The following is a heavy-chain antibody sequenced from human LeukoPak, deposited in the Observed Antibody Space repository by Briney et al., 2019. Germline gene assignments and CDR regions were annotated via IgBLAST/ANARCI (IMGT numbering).Heavy chain of an antibody. J-gene: IGHJ5*02. CDR2: IYYSGST. CDR1: GGSISSYY. CDR3: ARGGTGAWFDP. D-gene: IGHD3-10*01. Sequence: PSETLSLTCTVCGGSISSYYWSWIRQPPGKGLEWIGYIYYSGSTNYNPSLKSRVTISVDTSKNQFSLKLSSVTAADTAVYYCARGGTGAWFDPWGQGTLVTVSS. V-gene: IGHV4-59*01.